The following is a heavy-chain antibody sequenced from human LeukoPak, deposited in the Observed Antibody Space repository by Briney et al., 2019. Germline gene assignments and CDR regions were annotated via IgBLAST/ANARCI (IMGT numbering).Heavy chain of an antibody. Sequence: SETLSLTCTVSGGSINSYYWSWIRQPPGKGLEWIGYIYYSGSTNYNPPLKSRVTISEDTSKNQFCLKLSSVTAADTAVYYCARGDTKVAYSVAFDIWGQGTMVTVSS. J-gene: IGHJ3*02. CDR2: IYYSGST. CDR3: ARGDTKVAYSVAFDI. D-gene: IGHD3-10*01. CDR1: GGSINSYY. V-gene: IGHV4-59*01.